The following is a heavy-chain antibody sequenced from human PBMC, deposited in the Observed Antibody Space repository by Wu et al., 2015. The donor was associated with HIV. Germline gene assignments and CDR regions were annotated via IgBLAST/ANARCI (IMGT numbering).Heavy chain of an antibody. J-gene: IGHJ5*02. Sequence: QVHLVQSGAEVKNPGASVKISCQASGYVFANHWMHWVRQAPGQGLEWIGGLVPVFATTNYAQTLQGRVTITTDESTNTAYMELNSLRSEDTAVYYCARWVAPHTAWFDPWGQGTLVTVSS. CDR3: ARWVAPHTAWFDP. CDR2: LVPVFATT. D-gene: IGHD1-26*01. CDR1: GYVFANHW. V-gene: IGHV1-69*01.